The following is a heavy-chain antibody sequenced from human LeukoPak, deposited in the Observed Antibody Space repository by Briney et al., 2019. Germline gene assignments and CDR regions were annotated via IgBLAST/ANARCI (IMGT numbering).Heavy chain of an antibody. J-gene: IGHJ4*02. D-gene: IGHD1-1*01. CDR1: GFSFSDYD. CDR2: IRYDGSDK. Sequence: GGSLRLSCAASGFSFSDYDIHWVRLAPGKGLEWVTFIRYDGSDKSYADSVKGRFTIFRDNSENTLYLQINSLRVEDTAVYYCAKDTPTTGYHLDSWGQGTLVTVSS. CDR3: AKDTPTTGYHLDS. V-gene: IGHV3-30*02.